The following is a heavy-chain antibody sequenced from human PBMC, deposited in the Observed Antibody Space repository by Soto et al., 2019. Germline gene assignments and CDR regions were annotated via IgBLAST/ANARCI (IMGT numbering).Heavy chain of an antibody. CDR3: AARTGSDYSGMDV. Sequence: AVKVSCKASGLTFMSSAVQWVRQARGQRLEWIGWIVVGSGNTDYAQKFQERVTITRDMSTSTAYMELSSLRSEDTAVYYCAARTGSDYSGMDVWGQGTTVTVSS. CDR2: IVVGSGNT. CDR1: GLTFMSSA. D-gene: IGHD1-1*01. V-gene: IGHV1-58*01. J-gene: IGHJ6*02.